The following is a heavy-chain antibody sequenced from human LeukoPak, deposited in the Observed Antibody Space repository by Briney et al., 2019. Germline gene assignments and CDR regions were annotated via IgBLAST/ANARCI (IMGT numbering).Heavy chain of an antibody. CDR3: AREYSSSTGRCSDD. J-gene: IGHJ4*02. Sequence: GGSLRLSCAASGFTFSSYQMNWVRQAPGRGLEWVSFISSSASIIQYADSVKGRFTISRDNAKNSLYLQMNSLRAEDTAVYYCAREYSSSTGRCSDDWGQGTLVTVSS. D-gene: IGHD6-6*01. CDR2: ISSSASII. CDR1: GFTFSSYQ. V-gene: IGHV3-48*03.